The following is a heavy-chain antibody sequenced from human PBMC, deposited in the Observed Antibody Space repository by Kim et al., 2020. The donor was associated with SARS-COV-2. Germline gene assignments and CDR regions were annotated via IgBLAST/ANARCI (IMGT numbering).Heavy chain of an antibody. V-gene: IGHV3-9*01. J-gene: IGHJ4*02. D-gene: IGHD1-26*01. CDR3: AKDKQWELEGLFDY. Sequence: DSVKVRFNISRDNAKNSLYLQINSLRAEDTALYYCAKDKQWELEGLFDYWGQGTLVTVSS.